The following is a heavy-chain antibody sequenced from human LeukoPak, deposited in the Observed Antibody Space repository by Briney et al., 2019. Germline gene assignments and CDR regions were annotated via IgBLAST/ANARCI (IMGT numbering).Heavy chain of an antibody. CDR3: AKEGYDDFWSGYYPPPGAFDI. Sequence: QTGRSLRLSCAASGFTFSSYAMHWVRQAPGKGLEWVAVISYDGSNKYYADSVKGRFTISRDNSKNTLYLQMNSLRAEDTAVYYCAKEGYDDFWSGYYPPPGAFDIWGQGTMVTVSS. D-gene: IGHD3-3*01. J-gene: IGHJ3*02. CDR1: GFTFSSYA. CDR2: ISYDGSNK. V-gene: IGHV3-30*04.